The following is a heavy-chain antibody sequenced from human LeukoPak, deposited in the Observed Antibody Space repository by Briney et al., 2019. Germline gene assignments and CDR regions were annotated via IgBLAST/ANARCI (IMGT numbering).Heavy chain of an antibody. CDR3: VGYQLLQKNWFGP. V-gene: IGHV4-30-4*01. CDR2: IYYSGST. D-gene: IGHD2-2*01. CDR1: GGSISSGDYY. J-gene: IGHJ5*02. Sequence: SETLSLTCTVSGGSISSGDYYWSWIRQPPGKGLEWIGYIYYSGSTYYNPSLKSRVTISVDTSKNQFSLKLSSVTAADTAVYYCVGYQLLQKNWFGPWGQGTLVTVSS.